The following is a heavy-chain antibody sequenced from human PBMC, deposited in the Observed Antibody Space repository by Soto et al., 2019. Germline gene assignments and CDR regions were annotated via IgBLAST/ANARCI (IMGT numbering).Heavy chain of an antibody. Sequence: EASVKVSCKASGYTFTDYYIHWVRQAPGQGLEWMGWINPNNGGTNYAQEFQGRVTMTRDTSISTAYMELSRLSSVTTADTAVYYCAGLRGYAGSPIDYWGQGTLVTVSS. V-gene: IGHV1-2*02. CDR3: AGLRGYAGSPIDY. CDR2: INPNNGGT. D-gene: IGHD2-15*01. CDR1: GYTFTDYY. J-gene: IGHJ4*02.